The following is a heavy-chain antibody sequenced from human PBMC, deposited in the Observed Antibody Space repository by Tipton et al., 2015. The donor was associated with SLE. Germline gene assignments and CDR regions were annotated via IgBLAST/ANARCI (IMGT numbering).Heavy chain of an antibody. CDR2: ISIGGSSI. J-gene: IGHJ4*02. CDR1: GFIFSDYS. CDR3: AKDRPSGYNFWSTYSLFDS. D-gene: IGHD3-3*01. V-gene: IGHV3-21*04. Sequence: SLRLSCEGSGFIFSDYSMNWVRQAPGKGLEWVSSISIGGSSIDYANSVKGRFTISRDNAKNSVFLQMNSLRDEDSAIYYCAKDRPSGYNFWSTYSLFDSWGQGTLVTVSS.